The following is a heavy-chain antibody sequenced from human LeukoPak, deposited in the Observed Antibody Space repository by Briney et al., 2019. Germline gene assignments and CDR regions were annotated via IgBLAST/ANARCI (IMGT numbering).Heavy chain of an antibody. CDR1: GFTFSSYN. Sequence: GGSLRVSCAASGFTFSSYNMNWVRQAPGKGLEWVSAISGSGGSTYDADSVKGRFTISRDRSKNTLFLQMNSLRAEDTAVYYCAKGPNYYYYYGMDVWGQGTTVTVSS. V-gene: IGHV3-23*01. CDR3: AKGPNYYYYYGMDV. J-gene: IGHJ6*02. CDR2: ISGSGGST.